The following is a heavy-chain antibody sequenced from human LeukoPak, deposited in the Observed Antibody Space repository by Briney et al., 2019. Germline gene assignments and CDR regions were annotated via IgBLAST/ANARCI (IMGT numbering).Heavy chain of an antibody. D-gene: IGHD1-26*01. CDR2: IIPILGIA. CDR3: AWYSGSLGAFDI. V-gene: IGHV1-69*04. J-gene: IGHJ3*02. Sequence: GASVKVSCKASGGTFSSYAISWVRQAPGQGLEWMGRIIPILGIANYAQKFQGRVTITADKSTSTAYMELSSLRSEDTAVYYCAWYSGSLGAFDIWGQGTMVTVSS. CDR1: GGTFSSYA.